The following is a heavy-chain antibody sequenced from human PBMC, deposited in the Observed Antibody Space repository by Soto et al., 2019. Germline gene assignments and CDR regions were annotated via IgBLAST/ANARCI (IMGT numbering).Heavy chain of an antibody. V-gene: IGHV3-30*18. CDR3: ANVLRLDY. J-gene: IGHJ4*02. CDR2: ISYDGSNK. CDR1: GFTFSSYG. D-gene: IGHD2-8*01. Sequence: LRLSCAASGFTFSSYGMHWVRQAPGKGLEWVAVISYDGSNKYYADSVKGRFTISRDNSKNTLYLQMNSLRAEDTAVYYCANVLRLDYWGQGTLVTVSS.